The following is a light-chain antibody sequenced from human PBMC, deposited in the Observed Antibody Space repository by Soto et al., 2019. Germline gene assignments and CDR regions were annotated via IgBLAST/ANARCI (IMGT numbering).Light chain of an antibody. V-gene: IGKV1-5*01. CDR2: DAS. Sequence: DIQMTHSPSTLSASVGDRVTITCRASQSISSWVAWYQQKPGKAPKLLIYDASSLESGVPSRFSGSGSGTEFTLTISSLQPDDFATYYCQQYNSYSTFGQGTKV. CDR1: QSISSW. CDR3: QQYNSYST. J-gene: IGKJ1*01.